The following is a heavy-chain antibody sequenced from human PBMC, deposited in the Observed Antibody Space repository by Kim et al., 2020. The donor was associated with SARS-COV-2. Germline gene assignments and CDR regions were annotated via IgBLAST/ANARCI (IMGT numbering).Heavy chain of an antibody. J-gene: IGHJ6*02. V-gene: IGHV3-7*03. CDR1: GFTFSSYW. CDR2: IKQDGSEK. Sequence: GGSLRLSCAASGFTFSSYWMSWVRQAPGKGLEWVANIKQDGSEKYYVDSVKGRFTISRDNAKNSLYLQMNSLRAEDTAVYYCARDGYCTNGVCYTCDYYYYGMDVWGQGTTVTVSS. D-gene: IGHD2-8*01. CDR3: ARDGYCTNGVCYTCDYYYYGMDV.